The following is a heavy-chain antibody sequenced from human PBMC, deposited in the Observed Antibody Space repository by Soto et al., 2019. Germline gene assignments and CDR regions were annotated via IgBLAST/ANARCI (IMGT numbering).Heavy chain of an antibody. CDR1: GDSFSTSNYY. Sequence: SETLSLTCTVSGDSFSTSNYYWGWIRQPPGKGLEWIGNIFYGGGTGVTYYNPSLKSRVIISVDTSKNQFSLKLRSITAADTAFYFCARRGGGDSLFDSWGQGTLVTVSS. V-gene: IGHV4-39*01. D-gene: IGHD4-17*01. CDR2: IFYGGGTGVT. J-gene: IGHJ4*02. CDR3: ARRGGGDSLFDS.